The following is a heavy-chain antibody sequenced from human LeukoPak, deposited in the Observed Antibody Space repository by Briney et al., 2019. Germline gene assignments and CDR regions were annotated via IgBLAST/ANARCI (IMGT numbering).Heavy chain of an antibody. J-gene: IGHJ4*02. CDR3: ARGSVAGTGALYY. Sequence: ASVKVSCKASGYTFTSYAMHWVRQAPGQRLEWMGWINAGNGNTKYSQKFQGRVTITRDTSASTAYMELSSLRSEDTAVYYCARGSVAGTGALYYWGRGTLVTVSS. D-gene: IGHD6-19*01. CDR2: INAGNGNT. V-gene: IGHV1-3*01. CDR1: GYTFTSYA.